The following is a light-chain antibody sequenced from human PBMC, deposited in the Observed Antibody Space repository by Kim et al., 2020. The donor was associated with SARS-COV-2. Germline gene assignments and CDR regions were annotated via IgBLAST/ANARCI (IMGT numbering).Light chain of an antibody. J-gene: IGKJ1*01. CDR3: QEYKSNSWT. V-gene: IGKV1-5*01. Sequence: DIQMTQSPSTLSASVGDRVTITCRASQSINIWLAWYQQKPGKAPNLLICDASNLESGVPSRFSGSGSGTEFTLTISSLQPDDFATYYCQEYKSNSWTFGQGTKVDIK. CDR2: DAS. CDR1: QSINIW.